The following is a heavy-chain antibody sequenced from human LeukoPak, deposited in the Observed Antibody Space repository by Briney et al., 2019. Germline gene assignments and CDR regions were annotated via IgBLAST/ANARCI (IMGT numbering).Heavy chain of an antibody. D-gene: IGHD3-10*01. Sequence: SETLSLTCTVSGGSISSYYWSWIRQPAGKGLEWIGRIYTSGSTNYNPSLKSRVTMSVDTSKNQFSLKLSSVTAAGTAVYYCARDPARGFGEFSAFDIWGQGTMVTVSS. V-gene: IGHV4-4*07. CDR1: GGSISSYY. CDR3: ARDPARGFGEFSAFDI. CDR2: IYTSGST. J-gene: IGHJ3*02.